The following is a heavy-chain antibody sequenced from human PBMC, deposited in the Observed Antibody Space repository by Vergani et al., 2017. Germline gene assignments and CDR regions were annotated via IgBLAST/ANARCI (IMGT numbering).Heavy chain of an antibody. CDR3: ARVGGDYTLYYYYYYMDV. J-gene: IGHJ6*03. V-gene: IGHV4-59*01. Sequence: QEQLQESGPGLVKPSETLSLTCTVSGGSISSYYWSWIRQPPGKGLEWIGYIYYSGSTNYNPSLKSRVTISVATSKNQFSLKLSSVTAADTAVYYCARVGGDYTLYYYYYYMDVWGKGTTVTVYS. CDR2: IYYSGST. D-gene: IGHD4-17*01. CDR1: GGSISSYY.